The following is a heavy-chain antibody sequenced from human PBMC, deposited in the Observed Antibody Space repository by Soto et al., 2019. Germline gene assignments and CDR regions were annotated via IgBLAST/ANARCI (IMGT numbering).Heavy chain of an antibody. J-gene: IGHJ6*02. Sequence: GSLRLSCAASGFTFSSYGMHWVRQAPGKGLEWVAVISYDGSNKYYADSVKGRFTISRDNSKNTLYLQMNSLRAEDTAVYYCAKDLEDSSFYYYGMDVWGQGTTVTVSS. D-gene: IGHD6-6*01. V-gene: IGHV3-30*18. CDR3: AKDLEDSSFYYYGMDV. CDR1: GFTFSSYG. CDR2: ISYDGSNK.